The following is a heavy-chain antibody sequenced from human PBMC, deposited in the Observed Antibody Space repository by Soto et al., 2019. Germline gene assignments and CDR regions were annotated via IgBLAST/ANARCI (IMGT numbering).Heavy chain of an antibody. CDR3: ARHNYGSGSTYFDY. V-gene: IGHV4-59*08. J-gene: IGHJ4*02. CDR1: GGSISSYY. CDR2: IYYSGST. D-gene: IGHD3-10*01. Sequence: SETLSLTCTVSGGSISSYYWSWIRQPPGKGLERIGYIYYSGSTNYNPSLKSRVTISLDTSKNQFSLKLSSVTAADTAVYYCARHNYGSGSTYFDYWGQGTLVTVSS.